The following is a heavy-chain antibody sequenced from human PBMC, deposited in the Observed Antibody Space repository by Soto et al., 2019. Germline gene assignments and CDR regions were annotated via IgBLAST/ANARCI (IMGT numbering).Heavy chain of an antibody. CDR3: AKDPDDGYHRGHYFDY. Sequence: PGGSLRLSCAASGFTFDDYAMHWVRQAPGKGLEWVSGISWNSGSIGYADSVKGRFTISRDNAKNSLYLQMNSLRAEDTALYYCAKDPDDGYHRGHYFDYWGQGTMVTVYS. V-gene: IGHV3-9*01. J-gene: IGHJ4*02. CDR2: ISWNSGSI. CDR1: GFTFDDYA. D-gene: IGHD5-12*01.